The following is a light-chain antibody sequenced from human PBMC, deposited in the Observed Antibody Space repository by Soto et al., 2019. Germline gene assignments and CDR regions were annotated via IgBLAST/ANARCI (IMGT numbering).Light chain of an antibody. CDR2: GAS. V-gene: IGKV3-11*01. J-gene: IGKJ1*01. Sequence: EIVMTQSPATLSVSPGERATLSCRASQSVSSNLAWYQQKPGQAPRLLIYGASNRATGIPARFSGSGSGTDFTLTISSLEPEDFAVYYCQQRSNSWTFGQGTKVDIK. CDR3: QQRSNSWT. CDR1: QSVSSN.